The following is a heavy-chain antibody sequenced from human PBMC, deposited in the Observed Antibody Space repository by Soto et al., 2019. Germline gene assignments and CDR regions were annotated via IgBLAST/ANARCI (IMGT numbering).Heavy chain of an antibody. V-gene: IGHV3-30-3*01. D-gene: IGHD5-18*01. CDR3: AKDTGDTAMGPTPTFGMDV. CDR2: ISYDGSNK. Sequence: VQLVESGGGVVQPGRSLRLSCAASGFTFSSYAIHWVRQAPGKGLEWVVVISYDGSNKYYADSVKGRFTISRDNSKNTLYLQMNSLRAEDTAVYYCAKDTGDTAMGPTPTFGMDVWGQGTTVTVSS. CDR1: GFTFSSYA. J-gene: IGHJ6*02.